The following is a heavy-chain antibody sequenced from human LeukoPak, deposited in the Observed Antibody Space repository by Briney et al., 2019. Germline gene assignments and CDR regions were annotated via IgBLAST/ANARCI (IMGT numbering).Heavy chain of an antibody. CDR3: ARAGDAFDI. V-gene: IGHV3-33*01. Sequence: GGSLRLSCAASGFTFSSHGMHWVRQAPGKGLEWVAVIWYDGSDKYYTDSVKGRFTISRDNSKNTLYLQMNSLRAEDTAIYYCARAGDAFDIWGQGTVVTVSS. CDR1: GFTFSSHG. CDR2: IWYDGSDK. J-gene: IGHJ3*02.